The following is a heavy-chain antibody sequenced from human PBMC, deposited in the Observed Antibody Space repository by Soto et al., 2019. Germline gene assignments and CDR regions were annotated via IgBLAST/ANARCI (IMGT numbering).Heavy chain of an antibody. J-gene: IGHJ4*02. CDR3: AKNRLLWFEGFDY. CDR2: INAGSGNT. CDR1: GYTFNTYS. V-gene: IGHV1-3*01. D-gene: IGHD3-10*01. Sequence: QVQLVQSGAEVKKPGASVKISCKTSGYTFNTYSIHWVRQAPGQRLEWMGWINAGSGNTKYSQKFQGRVTIARDTSARTVYMELSSLRSEDTAVYYCAKNRLLWFEGFDYWGQGTLVTVSS.